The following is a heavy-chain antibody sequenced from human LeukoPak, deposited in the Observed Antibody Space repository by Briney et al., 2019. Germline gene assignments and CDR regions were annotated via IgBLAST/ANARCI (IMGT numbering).Heavy chain of an antibody. J-gene: IGHJ5*02. CDR2: ISAYNGNT. CDR1: GYTFTSYG. Sequence: GASVKVSCKASGYTFTSYGISWVRQAPGQGLEWMGWISAYNGNTNYAQKLQGRVTMTTDTSTSTAYMELRSLRSDDTAVYYCAKRRHYYGSGDYYRDPWGQGTLVTVSS. V-gene: IGHV1-18*01. D-gene: IGHD3-10*01. CDR3: AKRRHYYGSGDYYRDP.